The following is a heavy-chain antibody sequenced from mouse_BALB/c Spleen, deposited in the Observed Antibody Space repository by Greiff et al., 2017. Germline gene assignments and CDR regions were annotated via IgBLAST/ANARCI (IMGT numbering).Heavy chain of an antibody. CDR1: GFNIKDYY. CDR3: TALDY. J-gene: IGHJ2*01. V-gene: IGHV14-4*02. CDR2: IDPENGDT. Sequence: EVKLVESGAELVRPGASVKLSCTASGFNIKDYYMHWVKQRPEQGLEWIGWIDPENGDTEYAPKFQGKATMTADTSYNTAYLQLSSLTSEDTAVYYCTALDYWGQGTTLTVSS.